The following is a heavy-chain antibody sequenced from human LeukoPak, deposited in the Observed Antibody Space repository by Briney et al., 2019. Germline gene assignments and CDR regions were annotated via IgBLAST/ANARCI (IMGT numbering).Heavy chain of an antibody. CDR2: ISSSSSYI. V-gene: IGHV3-21*01. D-gene: IGHD3-22*01. CDR3: ARDRGQDYYDSSGYAFDI. Sequence: PGGSLRLSCAASGFTFSSYSMNWVRQAPGKGLEWVSSISSSSSYIYYADSVKGRFTISRDNAKNSLYLQMNSLRAEDTAVYYCARDRGQDYYDSSGYAFDIWGQGTMVTVSS. J-gene: IGHJ3*02. CDR1: GFTFSSYS.